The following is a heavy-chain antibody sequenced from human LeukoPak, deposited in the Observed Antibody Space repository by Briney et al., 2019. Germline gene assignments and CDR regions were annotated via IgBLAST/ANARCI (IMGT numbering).Heavy chain of an antibody. CDR3: ARDRGALLDY. CDR2: ISDDGRHN. Sequence: GGSLRLSCAASGFTFSTYAMNWVRQAPGKGLEWVAVISDDGRHNYYADSVKGRFTISRDNSKNTLYLQMNSLTADDTAVYYCARDRGALLDYWGQGTLVTVSS. V-gene: IGHV3-30*04. D-gene: IGHD3-10*01. J-gene: IGHJ4*02. CDR1: GFTFSTYA.